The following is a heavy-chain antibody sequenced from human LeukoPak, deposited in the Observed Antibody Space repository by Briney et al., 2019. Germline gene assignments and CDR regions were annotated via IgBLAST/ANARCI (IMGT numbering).Heavy chain of an antibody. CDR2: INTNTGNP. J-gene: IGHJ3*02. CDR3: ARDLSKDLSDAFDI. CDR1: GYTFTGYA. Sequence: ASVKVSCKASGYTFTGYAMNWVRQAPGQGLEWMGWINTNTGNPTYAQGFTGRFVFSLDTSVSTAYLQISSLKAEDTAVYYCARDLSKDLSDAFDIWGQGTMVTVSS. D-gene: IGHD5/OR15-5a*01. V-gene: IGHV7-4-1*02.